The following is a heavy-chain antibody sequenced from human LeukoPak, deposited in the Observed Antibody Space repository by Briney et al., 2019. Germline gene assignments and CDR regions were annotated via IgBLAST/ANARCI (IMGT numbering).Heavy chain of an antibody. V-gene: IGHV3-48*03. CDR1: GFTFSSYE. J-gene: IGHJ6*02. Sequence: PGGSLRLSCAASGFTFSSYEMNWVRQAPGKGLEWVSYISSRGSTIYYADSVKGRFTISRDNAKNSPYLQMNSLRAEDTAVYYCARAVGGYDYYYYGMDVWGQGTTVTVSS. CDR3: ARAVGGYDYYYYGMDV. CDR2: ISSRGSTI. D-gene: IGHD5-12*01.